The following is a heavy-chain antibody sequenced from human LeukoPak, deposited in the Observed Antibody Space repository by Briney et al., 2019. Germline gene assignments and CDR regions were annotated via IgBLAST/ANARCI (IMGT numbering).Heavy chain of an antibody. D-gene: IGHD3-22*01. Sequence: SVKVSCKASGGTFSSYAISWVRQAPGQGLEWMGGIIPIFGTANYAQKFQGRGTITADGSTSTAYMELSSLRSEDTAVYYCARYPITMKGFDYWGQGTLVTVSS. J-gene: IGHJ4*02. V-gene: IGHV1-69*13. CDR3: ARYPITMKGFDY. CDR2: IIPIFGTA. CDR1: GGTFSSYA.